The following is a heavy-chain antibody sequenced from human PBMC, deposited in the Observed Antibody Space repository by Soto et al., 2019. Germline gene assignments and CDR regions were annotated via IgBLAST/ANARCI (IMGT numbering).Heavy chain of an antibody. CDR2: ISGSGFKK. J-gene: IGHJ5*02. Sequence: LRLSCAASGFIFENFGMSWVRQAPGKGLEWISSISGSGFKKYYADSVKGRFTISRDNSKSTVYLELNNLSAEDTAVYHCAKNQGVELVPLATVDWFDPWGQGSVVTVSS. V-gene: IGHV3-23*01. CDR1: GFIFENFG. D-gene: IGHD1-26*01. CDR3: AKNQGVELVPLATVDWFDP.